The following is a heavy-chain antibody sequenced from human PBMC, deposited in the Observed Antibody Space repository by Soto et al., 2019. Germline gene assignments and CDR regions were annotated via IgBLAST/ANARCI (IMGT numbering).Heavy chain of an antibody. J-gene: IGHJ6*01. CDR1: GGPFSSYA. D-gene: IGHD5-12*01. CDR2: IIPIFGTA. Sequence: SVKGSFKASGGPFSSYAISLVRQAPGQGLEWMGGIIPIFGTANYSQKFQGRVTITADKSTSTAYMELSSLRPEDTAVYYCARGADIVATTHYYYYGMDVWGQGTTVTVSS. V-gene: IGHV1-69*06. CDR3: ARGADIVATTHYYYYGMDV.